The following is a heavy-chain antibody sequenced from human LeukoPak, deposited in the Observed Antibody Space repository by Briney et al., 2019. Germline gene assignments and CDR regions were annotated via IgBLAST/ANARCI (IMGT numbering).Heavy chain of an antibody. CDR3: AKESGEYDY. V-gene: IGHV3-43*02. CDR1: VLNFYEPA. J-gene: IGHJ4*02. CDR2: ISADGGST. D-gene: IGHD3-10*01. Sequence: GGSLRLSCVASVLNFYEPAMHWVRQAPGKGLEWVSLISADGGSTFSADSVKGRFSISRDNSKNSLYLQMNGLRSEETAMKYCAKESGEYDYWGQGTLVAVSS.